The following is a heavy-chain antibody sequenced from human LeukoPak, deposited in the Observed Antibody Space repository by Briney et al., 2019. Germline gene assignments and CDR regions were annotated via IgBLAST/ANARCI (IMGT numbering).Heavy chain of an antibody. J-gene: IGHJ5*02. V-gene: IGHV4-59*01. D-gene: IGHD5-24*01. CDR3: ARTDGYKEGWFDP. Sequence: SETLSLTCTVSGGSISSYYWSWIRQPPGKGLEWIGYIYYSGSTNYNPSLKSRVTISVDTSKNQFSLKLSSVTAADTAVYYCARTDGYKEGWFDPWGQGTLVTVSS. CDR1: GGSISSYY. CDR2: IYYSGST.